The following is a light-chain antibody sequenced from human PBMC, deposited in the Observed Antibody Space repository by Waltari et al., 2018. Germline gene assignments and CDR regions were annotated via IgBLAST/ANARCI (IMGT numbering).Light chain of an antibody. V-gene: IGKV3-20*01. Sequence: TPACRASQSVSRALAWYQQKPGQAPRLLISGASNRATGIPDRFSGSGSGTDFSLTISSLEPEDFAVYYCQHYVRLPATFGQGTKVEIK. CDR1: QSVSRA. CDR3: QHYVRLPAT. J-gene: IGKJ1*01. CDR2: GAS.